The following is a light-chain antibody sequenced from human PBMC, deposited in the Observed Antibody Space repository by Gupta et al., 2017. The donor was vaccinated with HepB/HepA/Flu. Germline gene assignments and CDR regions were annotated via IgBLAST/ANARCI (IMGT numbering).Light chain of an antibody. CDR1: QSVSSSY. V-gene: IGKV3-20*01. Sequence: EIVLTQSPGTLSLSPGERATLSCRASQSVSSSYLAWYQQKPGQAPRLLIYGASSRATGISDRFSGSGSGTDFTLTTSRLEPEDFAVYYCQQYGSSPLTFGGGTKMEIK. CDR3: QQYGSSPLT. CDR2: GAS. J-gene: IGKJ4*01.